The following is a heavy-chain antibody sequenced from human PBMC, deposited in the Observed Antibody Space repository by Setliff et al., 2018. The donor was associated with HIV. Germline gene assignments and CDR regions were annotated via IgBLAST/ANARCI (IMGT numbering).Heavy chain of an antibody. J-gene: IGHJ5*02. V-gene: IGHV4-4*02. CDR2: AYHRGNT. Sequence: PSETLSLTCAVSGVSTSNNNYWWSWVRQPPGKGLEWIGEAYHRGNTNYNPSLKSRVTMSVDRSKNQFSLRLTSVTAADTAMYYCARVARVHPFDPWGQGTLVTVSS. CDR1: GVSTSNNNYW. CDR3: ARVARVHPFDP.